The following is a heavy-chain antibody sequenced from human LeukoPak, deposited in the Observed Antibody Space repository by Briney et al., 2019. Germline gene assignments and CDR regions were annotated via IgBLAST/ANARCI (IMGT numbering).Heavy chain of an antibody. D-gene: IGHD6-19*01. CDR1: GGSINRGTFF. CDR2: ISNSGST. V-gene: IGHV4-61*01. Sequence: PSETLSLTCAVSGGSINRGTFFWTWIRKPPGKGLEWIGYISNSGSTNYHPSLKSRVTISVDTSKNQFSLKLSSVTAADTAVYYCARQVNYSNGWHIDYWGQGTLVTVSS. J-gene: IGHJ4*02. CDR3: ARQVNYSNGWHIDY.